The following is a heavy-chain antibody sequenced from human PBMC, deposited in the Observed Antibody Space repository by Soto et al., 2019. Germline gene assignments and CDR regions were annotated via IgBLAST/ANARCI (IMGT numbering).Heavy chain of an antibody. V-gene: IGHV1-69*13. D-gene: IGHD2-15*01. J-gene: IGHJ4*02. CDR2: IIPIFGTA. CDR3: ARDRASSTVVTRLDY. CDR1: GGTFSSYA. Sequence: GASVKVSCKASGGTFSSYAISWVRQAPGQGLEWMGGIIPIFGTANYAQKFQGRVTITADESTSTAYMELSSLRSEDTAVYYCARDRASSTVVTRLDYWGQGTLVTVSS.